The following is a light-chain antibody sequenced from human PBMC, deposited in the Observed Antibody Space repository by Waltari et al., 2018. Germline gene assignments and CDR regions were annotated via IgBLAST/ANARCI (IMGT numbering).Light chain of an antibody. CDR2: RAS. Sequence: IVLTQSPGTASLSPGESVTLSCRASQSVGSSSLACYQQKPGQAPRLVIYRASRRATGIPDRFSGSGSGTDFSLTISRLEPEDFAVYYCQQHGTLPATFGQGTKVEIK. CDR1: QSVGSSS. V-gene: IGKV3-20*01. CDR3: QQHGTLPAT. J-gene: IGKJ1*01.